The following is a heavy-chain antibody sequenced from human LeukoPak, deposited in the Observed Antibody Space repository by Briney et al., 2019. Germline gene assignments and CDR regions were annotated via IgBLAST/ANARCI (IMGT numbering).Heavy chain of an antibody. D-gene: IGHD2-15*01. CDR1: GFAFSGYY. CDR3: ARGGVVAATDF. CDR2: IDADGSTT. V-gene: IGHV3-74*01. J-gene: IGHJ4*02. Sequence: GGSLRLSCAASGFAFSGYYMHWLRQTPGEGLLWVSYIDADGSTTNYADSVKGRFTISRDNAENTLYLQMNSLRAEDTAVYYCARGGVVAATDFRGQGTLVTVSS.